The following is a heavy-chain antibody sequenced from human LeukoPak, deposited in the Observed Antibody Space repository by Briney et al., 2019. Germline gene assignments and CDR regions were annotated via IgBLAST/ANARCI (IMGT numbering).Heavy chain of an antibody. J-gene: IGHJ3*02. D-gene: IGHD2-8*01. V-gene: IGHV1-69*13. CDR2: IIPIFGTA. CDR3: ARGALYCTNGVCYTDAFDI. CDR1: GGTVSSYA. Sequence: SVKVSCKASGGTVSSYAISWVRQAPGQGLEWMGGIIPIFGTANYAQKFQGRVTITADESTSTAYMELSSRRSEDTAVYYCARGALYCTNGVCYTDAFDIWGQGTMVTVSS.